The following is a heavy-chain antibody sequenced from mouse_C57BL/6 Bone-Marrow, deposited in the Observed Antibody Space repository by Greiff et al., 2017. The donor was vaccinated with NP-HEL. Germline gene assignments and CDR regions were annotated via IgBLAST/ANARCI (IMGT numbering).Heavy chain of an antibody. D-gene: IGHD1-1*01. CDR2: IYPGDGDT. CDR3: ASITTVVGGGYFDV. V-gene: IGHV1-80*01. CDR1: GYAFTSYW. J-gene: IGHJ1*03. Sequence: VQLQQSGAELVKPGASVKISCKASGYAFTSYWMNWVKQRPGQGLEWIGQIYPGDGDTNYNGKFKGKATLTADKSSSTAYMQLSSLTSEDSAVYFCASITTVVGGGYFDVWGTGTTVTVSS.